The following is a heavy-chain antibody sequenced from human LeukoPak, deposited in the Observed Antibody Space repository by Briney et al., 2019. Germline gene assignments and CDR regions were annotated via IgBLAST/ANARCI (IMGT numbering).Heavy chain of an antibody. CDR3: ARGLITGAAGTYHYYGMDV. Sequence: GGSLRLSCAASGFTFSNSWMSWVRQAPGKGLEWVANIKEDGGEKYYVDSVKGRFTISRDNSKNTLYLQMGSLRGEDMAVYYCARGLITGAAGTYHYYGMDVWGQGTTVTVSS. V-gene: IGHV3-7*02. D-gene: IGHD6-13*01. CDR2: IKEDGGEK. CDR1: GFTFSNSW. J-gene: IGHJ6*02.